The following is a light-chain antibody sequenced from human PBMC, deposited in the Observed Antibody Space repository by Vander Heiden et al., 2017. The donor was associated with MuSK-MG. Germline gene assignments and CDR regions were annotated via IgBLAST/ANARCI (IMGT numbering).Light chain of an antibody. CDR1: SSDVGGYNY. V-gene: IGLV2-14*03. CDR3: SSDTSSSTLV. CDR2: DVS. Sequence: QSALTQPASVSGSPGQSITLSCTGTSSDVGGYNYVSWYQQHPGKAPKLMIYDVSNRPSGVANRFSGSKSGNTASLTISGLQAEDEADYYCSSDTSSSTLVFGGGTKLTVL. J-gene: IGLJ2*01.